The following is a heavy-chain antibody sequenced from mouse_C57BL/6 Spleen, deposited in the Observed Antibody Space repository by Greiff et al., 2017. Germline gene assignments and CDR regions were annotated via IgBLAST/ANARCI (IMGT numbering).Heavy chain of an antibody. V-gene: IGHV1-55*01. J-gene: IGHJ3*01. CDR3: ARKGYDYDAAWFAY. Sequence: QVHVKQPGAELVKPGASVKMSCKASGYTFTSYWITWVKQRPGQGLEWIGDIYPGSGSTNYNEKFKSKATLTVDTSSSTAYMQLSSLTSEDSAVYYCARKGYDYDAAWFAYWGQGTLVTVSA. CDR2: IYPGSGST. CDR1: GYTFTSYW. D-gene: IGHD2-4*01.